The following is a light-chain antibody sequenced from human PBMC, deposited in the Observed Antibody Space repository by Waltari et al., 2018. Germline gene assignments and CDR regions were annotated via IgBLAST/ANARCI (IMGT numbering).Light chain of an antibody. CDR1: QSISKY. CDR3: QHYVRLPAT. CDR2: GAS. V-gene: IGKV3-20*01. J-gene: IGKJ1*01. Sequence: EIMLTQYPGTLSLSPGERATLSCRASQSISKYLAWYQQKPGQAPRLLIYGASSRATGIPDRFSGSGSGTDFSLTISRLEPQDFAVYYCQHYVRLPATFGQGTKVEIK.